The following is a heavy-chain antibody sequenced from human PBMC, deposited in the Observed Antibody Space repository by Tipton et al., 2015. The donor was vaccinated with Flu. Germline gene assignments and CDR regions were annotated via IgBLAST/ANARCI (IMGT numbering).Heavy chain of an antibody. CDR2: IYYSGTT. CDR1: GASISSGGYY. Sequence: TLSLTCSVSGASISSGGYYWTWIRQLPGKGLEWIGHIYYSGTTLYNPSLKSRLTISIDTSKNQFSLNLNSMTVADTAVYFCARDGHPYCDTTGCHSPHVFDIGGQGTIVTVSS. V-gene: IGHV4-31*03. CDR3: ARDGHPYCDTTGCHSPHVFDI. J-gene: IGHJ3*02. D-gene: IGHD2-2*02.